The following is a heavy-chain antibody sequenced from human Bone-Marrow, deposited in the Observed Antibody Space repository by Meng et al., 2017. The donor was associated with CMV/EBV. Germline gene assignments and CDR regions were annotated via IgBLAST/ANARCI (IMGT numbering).Heavy chain of an antibody. CDR1: GYVFTSYD. Sequence: ASVKVSCKASGYVFTSYDINWVRQAPGQGLEWLGWISVYKGDTNYAQKVQGRVTLTADTSTSTAYMELRGLRSDDTAVYYCARSRVGAWTWFDPWGQGTLVTVYS. D-gene: IGHD1-26*01. CDR2: ISVYKGDT. V-gene: IGHV1-18*01. CDR3: ARSRVGAWTWFDP. J-gene: IGHJ5*02.